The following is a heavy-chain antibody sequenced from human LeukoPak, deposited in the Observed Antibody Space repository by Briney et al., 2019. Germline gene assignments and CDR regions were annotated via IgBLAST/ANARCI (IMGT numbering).Heavy chain of an antibody. D-gene: IGHD6-13*01. J-gene: IGHJ4*02. CDR2: ITDTGSSI. CDR3: ARAAGITAPGTRFDYFDS. V-gene: IGHV3-48*01. CDR1: GFPFNSYS. Sequence: GGSLRLSCVASGFPFNSYSMNWVRQAPGKGLEWLSYITDTGSSIFYAESVKGRFTISRDNARNALYLQMSSLRVEDTSIYYCARAAGITAPGTRFDYFDSWGQGALVTVSS.